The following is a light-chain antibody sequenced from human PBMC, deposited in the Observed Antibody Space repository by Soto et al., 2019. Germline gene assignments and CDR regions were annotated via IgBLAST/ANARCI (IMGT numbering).Light chain of an antibody. CDR3: ISYAGSNSLGV. V-gene: IGLV2-8*01. Sequence: QSVLTQPPSASGSHGQSVTISCTGTSSDVGGYNYVSWYQHHPGKAPKLMIYEVNKRPSGVSDRFSGSKSGNKASLAVSGLQAEDESDYYCISYAGSNSLGVFGGGTKLTVL. J-gene: IGLJ2*01. CDR1: SSDVGGYNY. CDR2: EVN.